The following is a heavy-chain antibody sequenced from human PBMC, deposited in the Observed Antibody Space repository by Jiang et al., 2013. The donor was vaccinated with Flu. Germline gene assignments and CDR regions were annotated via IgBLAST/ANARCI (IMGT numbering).Heavy chain of an antibody. J-gene: IGHJ3*02. V-gene: IGHV1-69*06. D-gene: IGHD6-13*01. CDR1: GTFSSYA. CDR3: ARAGSSWYGGAFDI. CDR2: IIPIFGTA. Sequence: GTFSSYAISWVRQAPGQGLEWMGGIIPIFGTANYAQKFQGRVTITADKSTSTAYMELSSLRSEDTAVYYCARAGSSWYGGAFDIWGQGTMVTVSS.